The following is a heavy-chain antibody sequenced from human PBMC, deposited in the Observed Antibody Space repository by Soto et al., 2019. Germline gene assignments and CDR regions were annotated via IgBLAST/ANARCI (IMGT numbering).Heavy chain of an antibody. Sequence: LSLTCAASGFTFDDYAMHWVRQAPWKGLEWVSLISGDGGSTYYADSVKGRFTISRDNSKNSLYLQMNSLRTEDTALYYCAKEGERYCTNGVCYGFDYWGQGTLVTVSS. CDR2: ISGDGGST. D-gene: IGHD2-8*01. J-gene: IGHJ4*02. CDR1: GFTFDDYA. CDR3: AKEGERYCTNGVCYGFDY. V-gene: IGHV3-43*02.